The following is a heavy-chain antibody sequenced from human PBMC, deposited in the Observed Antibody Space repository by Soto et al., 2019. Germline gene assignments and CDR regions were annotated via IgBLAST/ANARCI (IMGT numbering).Heavy chain of an antibody. J-gene: IGHJ6*02. Sequence: WWSLRLSCSSSGFTFSSYAMHWVRQAPGKGLEYVSAISSNGGSTYYADSVKGRFTISRDNSKNTLYLQMSSLRAEDTAVYYCVKDPRVGYYYYYGMDVWGQGTTVTVSS. CDR3: VKDPRVGYYYYYGMDV. CDR1: GFTFSSYA. V-gene: IGHV3-64D*06. D-gene: IGHD2-15*01. CDR2: ISSNGGST.